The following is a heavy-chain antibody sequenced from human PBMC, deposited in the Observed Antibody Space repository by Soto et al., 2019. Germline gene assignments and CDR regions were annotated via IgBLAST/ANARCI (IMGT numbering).Heavy chain of an antibody. Sequence: PGGTRRLSCAASGCHFSSYAMSWVRQAPGKGLDGVSAISGSGGSTYYADSAKGRFTISRDNSKNTLYLQMNSLRAEDTAVYYCAKSLRPIGYWGQGTLVTVSS. CDR3: AKSLRPIGY. D-gene: IGHD3-10*01. J-gene: IGHJ4*02. CDR2: ISGSGGST. V-gene: IGHV3-23*01. CDR1: GCHFSSYA.